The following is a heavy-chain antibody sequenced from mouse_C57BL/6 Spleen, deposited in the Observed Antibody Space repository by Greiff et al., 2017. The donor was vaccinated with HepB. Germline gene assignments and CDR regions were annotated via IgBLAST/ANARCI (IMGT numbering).Heavy chain of an antibody. Sequence: VQLQQSGAELVRPGASVTLSCKASGYTFTDYEMHWVKQTPVHGLEWIGAIDPETGGTAYNQKFKGKAILTADKSSSTAYMELRSLTSEDSAVHYCTRRGSSGSYFDYWGQGTTLTVSS. CDR1: GYTFTDYE. J-gene: IGHJ2*01. V-gene: IGHV1-15*01. CDR3: TRRGSSGSYFDY. CDR2: IDPETGGT. D-gene: IGHD3-2*02.